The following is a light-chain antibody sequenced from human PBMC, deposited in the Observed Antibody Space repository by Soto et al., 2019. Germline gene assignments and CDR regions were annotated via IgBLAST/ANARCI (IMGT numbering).Light chain of an antibody. V-gene: IGKV3-20*01. Sequence: EIVLTQSPGTRSLSPGERATLSCRASQSVSSTYLAWYQQKPGQAPRLLIYGASGRATGIPDRFSGSGSGTDFTLTISRLEPEDFAVYYCQQYGSSITFGQGTRLEIK. CDR2: GAS. CDR3: QQYGSSIT. J-gene: IGKJ5*01. CDR1: QSVSSTY.